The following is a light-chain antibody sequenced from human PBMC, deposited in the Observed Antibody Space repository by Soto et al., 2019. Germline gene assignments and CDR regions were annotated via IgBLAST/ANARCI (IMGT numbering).Light chain of an antibody. V-gene: IGLV1-47*01. CDR3: AAWDDSLRGRV. J-gene: IGLJ3*02. CDR2: RNN. CDR1: SSNIGSNY. Sequence: QSVLTQPPSASGTPGQRVTISCSGSSSNIGSNYVYWYQQLPGTAPKLLIYRNNQRPSGVPDRFSGSKSGTSASLAISGLRSEDEDDYYCAAWDDSLRGRVFGGGTKVTVL.